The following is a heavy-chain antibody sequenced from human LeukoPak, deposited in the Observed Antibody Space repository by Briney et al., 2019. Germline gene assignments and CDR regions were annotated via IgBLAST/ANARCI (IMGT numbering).Heavy chain of an antibody. CDR3: ARGGNLITIFGVVSYYFDY. CDR1: GGSISSYY. CDR2: IYYSGST. V-gene: IGHV4-59*12. Sequence: SETLSLTCTVSGGSISSYYWSWIRQPPGKGLEWIGYIYYSGSTNYNPSLKSRVTISVDTSKNQFSLKLSSVTAADTAVYYCARGGNLITIFGVVSYYFDYWGQGTLVTVSS. J-gene: IGHJ4*02. D-gene: IGHD3-3*01.